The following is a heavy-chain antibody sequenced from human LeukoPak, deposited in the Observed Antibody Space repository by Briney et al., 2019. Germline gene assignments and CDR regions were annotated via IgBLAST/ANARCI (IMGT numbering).Heavy chain of an antibody. D-gene: IGHD3-22*01. CDR3: ATDYFDSSGYYYYLFPH. V-gene: IGHV1-18*01. CDR2: ISAYNGNT. Sequence: ASVKVSCKASGYTFTSYGISWVRQAPGQGLEWMGWISAYNGNTNYAQKLQGRVTMTTDTSTSTAYMELSSLRSEDTAVYFCATDYFDSSGYYYYLFPHWGQGTLVTVSS. J-gene: IGHJ1*01. CDR1: GYTFTSYG.